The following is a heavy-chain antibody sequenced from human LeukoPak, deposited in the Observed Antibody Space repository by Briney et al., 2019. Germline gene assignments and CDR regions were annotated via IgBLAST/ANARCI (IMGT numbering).Heavy chain of an antibody. CDR1: GFTFSRYW. CDR2: IKQDGSEK. D-gene: IGHD3-22*01. J-gene: IGHJ4*02. Sequence: GGSLRLSCAASGFTFSRYWMSRVRQVPRKGLEWVANIKQDGSEKYYVDSVKGRFTISRDNAKNSLYLQMNSLRAEDTAVYYCARDKGDYDTSGSLFVFGGQGTLVTVSS. V-gene: IGHV3-7*03. CDR3: ARDKGDYDTSGSLFVF.